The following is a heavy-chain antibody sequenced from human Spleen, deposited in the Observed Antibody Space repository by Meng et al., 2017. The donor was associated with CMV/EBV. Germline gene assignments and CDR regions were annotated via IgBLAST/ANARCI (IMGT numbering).Heavy chain of an antibody. J-gene: IGHJ1*01. D-gene: IGHD1-26*01. Sequence: SETLSLTCTVSGGSISSYYWSWIRQPPGKGLEWIGYIYYSGSTNYNPSLKSRVTISVDTSKNQFSLKLSSVTAADTAVYYCARDSRSRGAEYFQHWGQGTLVTVSS. CDR3: ARDSRSRGAEYFQH. V-gene: IGHV4-59*01. CDR1: GGSISSYY. CDR2: IYYSGST.